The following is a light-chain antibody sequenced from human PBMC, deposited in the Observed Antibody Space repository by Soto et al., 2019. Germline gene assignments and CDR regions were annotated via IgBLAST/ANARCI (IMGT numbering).Light chain of an antibody. V-gene: IGKV1-5*01. CDR2: DAS. CDR1: QSISSW. CDR3: QQYNSYPLT. Sequence: DIQVTQSPPTLSASVGDRVTITCRASQSISSWLAWYQQKPGKAPKLLIYDASSLESGVPSRFSGSGSGTEFTLTISSLQPDDFATYYCQQYNSYPLTFAGGTKVDI. J-gene: IGKJ4*01.